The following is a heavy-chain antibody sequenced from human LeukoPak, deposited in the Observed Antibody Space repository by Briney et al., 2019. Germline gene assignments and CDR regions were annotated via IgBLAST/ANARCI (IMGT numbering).Heavy chain of an antibody. Sequence: GGSLRLSCAASGFTFSSYWMSWVRQAPGKGLEWVANIKQDGSEKYYVDSVKGRFTISRDNAKNSLYLQMNSLRAEDTAVYYCARGVIAATKYYFDYWGQGTLVTVSS. CDR3: ARGVIAATKYYFDY. CDR2: IKQDGSEK. CDR1: GFTFSSYW. V-gene: IGHV3-7*04. D-gene: IGHD6-6*01. J-gene: IGHJ4*02.